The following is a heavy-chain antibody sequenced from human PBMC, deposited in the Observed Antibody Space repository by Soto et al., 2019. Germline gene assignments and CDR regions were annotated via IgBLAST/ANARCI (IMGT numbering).Heavy chain of an antibody. J-gene: IGHJ4*02. CDR3: AREGKGDY. V-gene: IGHV3-30-3*01. Sequence: QVQLVESGGGVVQPGRSLRLSCAASGFTFSSYAMHWVRQAPGKGLEWVAVISYDGSNKYYADSVKGRFTISRDNSKNTLYLQMNSLRAEDTAVYYWAREGKGDYWGQGTLVTVSS. CDR2: ISYDGSNK. CDR1: GFTFSSYA.